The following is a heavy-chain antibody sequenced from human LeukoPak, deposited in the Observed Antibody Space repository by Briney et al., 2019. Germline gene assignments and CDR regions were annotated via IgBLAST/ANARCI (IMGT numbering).Heavy chain of an antibody. Sequence: GGSLRLSCAASGFTFSSYEMNWVRQAPGKGLEWVSYISSSGSTIYYADSVKVRFTISRDNAKNSLYLQMNSLRAEDTAVYYCARVDYSGDYWGQGTLVTVSS. D-gene: IGHD2-2*03. CDR2: ISSSGSTI. V-gene: IGHV3-48*03. CDR1: GFTFSSYE. CDR3: ARVDYSGDY. J-gene: IGHJ4*02.